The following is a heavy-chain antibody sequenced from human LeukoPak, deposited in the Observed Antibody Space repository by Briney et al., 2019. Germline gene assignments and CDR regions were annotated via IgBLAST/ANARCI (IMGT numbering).Heavy chain of an antibody. D-gene: IGHD5-12*01. J-gene: IGHJ4*02. CDR3: AKDDAWVRYQD. CDR2: VTSGGGHI. CDR1: GFSFSDYA. Sequence: QAGGSLRLSCAASGFSFSDYAMSWVRQAPGKGLEWVSGVTSGGGHIYYADFVKGRFTISRDDSKNTLDLQMNSLRAEDTAVYYCAKDDAWVRYQDWGQGTLVTVSS. V-gene: IGHV3-23*01.